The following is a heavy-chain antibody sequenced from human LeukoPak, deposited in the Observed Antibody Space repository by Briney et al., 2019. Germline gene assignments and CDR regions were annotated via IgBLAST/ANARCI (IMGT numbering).Heavy chain of an antibody. CDR1: GYTFTNYH. CDR3: ARDGGHYGDSDS. J-gene: IGHJ4*02. D-gene: IGHD4-17*01. V-gene: IGHV1-46*01. Sequence: ASVKVSCKASGYTFTNYHMHWVRQAPGQGLEWMGIINPRGGSTTYAQKIQGRVTMTSDTSTGTFYMQLSSLTSEDTAVYYSARDGGHYGDSDSWGQGTQVTVSA. CDR2: INPRGGST.